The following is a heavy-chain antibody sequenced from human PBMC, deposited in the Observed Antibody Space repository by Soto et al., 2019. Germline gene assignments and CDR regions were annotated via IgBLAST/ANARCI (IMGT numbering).Heavy chain of an antibody. Sequence: QVQLQESGPGLVKPSETLSLTCTVSGGSISSYYWSWIRQPPGKGLEWIGYIYYSGSTNYNPSLKGRVTISVDTSKNQFSLKLSSVTAADTAVYYCARTSGLGYYYYYYMDVWGKGTTVTVSS. J-gene: IGHJ6*03. V-gene: IGHV4-59*08. CDR2: IYYSGST. D-gene: IGHD3-10*01. CDR1: GGSISSYY. CDR3: ARTSGLGYYYYYYMDV.